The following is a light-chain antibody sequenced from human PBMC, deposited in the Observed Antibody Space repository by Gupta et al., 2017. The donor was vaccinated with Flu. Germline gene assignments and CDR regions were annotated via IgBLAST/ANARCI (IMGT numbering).Light chain of an antibody. CDR3: AAWDDSLNGPV. CDR1: SSNIGSNT. J-gene: IGLJ2*01. CDR2: SNN. Sequence: QSVLTQTPSASVTPGQRVAISCSGSSSNIGSNTVNCYQQLPGTAPKLLIYSNNQRPSGVPDRFSGSKSGTSASLAISGLQSEDEADYYCAAWDDSLNGPVFGGGTKLTVL. V-gene: IGLV1-44*01.